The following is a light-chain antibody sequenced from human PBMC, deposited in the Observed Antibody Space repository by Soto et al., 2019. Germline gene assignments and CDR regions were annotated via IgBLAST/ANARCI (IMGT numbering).Light chain of an antibody. CDR3: QQRADWPIT. CDR1: QNVGNY. Sequence: EIVLTQSPATLSLSPGERASLSCRASQNVGNYLAWYQQKPGQAPRLLIYDSSTRATGIPARFSGSGSGTDFTLTISRLEPEDFALYYCQQRADWPITFGPGTKVNIK. CDR2: DSS. V-gene: IGKV3-11*01. J-gene: IGKJ3*01.